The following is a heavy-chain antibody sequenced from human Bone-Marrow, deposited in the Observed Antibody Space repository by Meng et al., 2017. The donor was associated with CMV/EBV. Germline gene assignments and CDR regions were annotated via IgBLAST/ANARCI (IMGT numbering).Heavy chain of an antibody. Sequence: GESLKIPCAASGFRFSSYAMTWVRQAPGKGLEWLSVIYSGGSSTYYAYSVKGRFTISIDNFKNTLYLEMNSLRAEDTAIYNCAKDVSAGAPAARYSLAVWGQGNTV. CDR3: AKDVSAGAPAARYSLAV. V-gene: IGHV3-23*03. D-gene: IGHD2-2*01. J-gene: IGHJ6*01. CDR2: IYSGGSST. CDR1: GFRFSSYA.